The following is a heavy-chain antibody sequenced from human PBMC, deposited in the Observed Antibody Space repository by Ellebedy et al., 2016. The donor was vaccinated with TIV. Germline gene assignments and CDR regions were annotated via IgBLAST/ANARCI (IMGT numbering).Heavy chain of an antibody. CDR3: ARDPGYSGYDWEGLFDY. CDR2: INLSAGRT. Sequence: AASVKVSCKASGYTFTSYYVHWVRQAPGQGLEWMGVINLSAGRTTYSQKFQGRVTMTRDASMSTIFMELNSLRSEDTAIYYCARDPGYSGYDWEGLFDYWGQGTLVTVSS. J-gene: IGHJ4*02. D-gene: IGHD5-12*01. CDR1: GYTFTSYY. V-gene: IGHV1-46*01.